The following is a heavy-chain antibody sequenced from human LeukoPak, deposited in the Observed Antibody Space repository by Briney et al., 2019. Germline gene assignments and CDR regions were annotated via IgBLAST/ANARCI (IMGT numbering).Heavy chain of an antibody. CDR3: ARDQTGTDAFDI. CDR2: IYYSGST. D-gene: IGHD6-13*01. J-gene: IGHJ3*02. Sequence: SETLSLTCTFSGGSLSSYYWSWIRQPPGKGLEWMGYIYYSGSTNYNPSLKSRVTISVDTSKNQFSLKLSSVTAADTAVYYCARDQTGTDAFDIWGQGTMVTVSS. V-gene: IGHV4-59*01. CDR1: GGSLSSYY.